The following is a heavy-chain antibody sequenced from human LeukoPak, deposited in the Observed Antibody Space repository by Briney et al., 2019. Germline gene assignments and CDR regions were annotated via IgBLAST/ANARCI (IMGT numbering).Heavy chain of an antibody. CDR3: AKRGMPGTKEFDY. Sequence: GGSLRLSCAASGFTFSSYGMSWVRQAPGKGLEWVSSIIGSGGNTYHADSVKGRFTISRDNSKTTLYLQMNSLRAEDTAVYYCAKRGMPGTKEFDYWGQGSLVTVSS. CDR1: GFTFSSYG. CDR2: IIGSGGNT. V-gene: IGHV3-23*01. J-gene: IGHJ4*02. D-gene: IGHD1-7*01.